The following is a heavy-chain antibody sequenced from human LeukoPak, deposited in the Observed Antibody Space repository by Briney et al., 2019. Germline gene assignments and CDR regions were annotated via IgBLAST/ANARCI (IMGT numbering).Heavy chain of an antibody. V-gene: IGHV3-66*01. CDR2: IYSGGST. CDR1: GFTVSSNY. CDR3: ARDAYSYGNSGY. Sequence: QAGGSLRLSCAASGFTVSSNYMSWVRQAPGKGPEWVSVIYSGGSTYYADSVKGRFTISRDNSKNTLYLQMNSLRAEDTAVYYCARDAYSYGNSGYWGQGTLVTVSS. D-gene: IGHD5-18*01. J-gene: IGHJ4*02.